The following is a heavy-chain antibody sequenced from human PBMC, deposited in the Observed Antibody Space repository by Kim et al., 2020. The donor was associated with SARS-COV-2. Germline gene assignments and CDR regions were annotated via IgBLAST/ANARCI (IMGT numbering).Heavy chain of an antibody. V-gene: IGHV3-21*01. CDR2: ISSSSSYI. Sequence: GGSLRLSCAASGFTFSSYSMNWVRQAPGKGLEWVSSISSSSSYIYYADSVKGRFTISRDNAKNSLYLQMNSLRAEDTAVYYCARDGGWELLYAFDYWGQGTLVTVSS. CDR1: GFTFSSYS. D-gene: IGHD1-26*01. J-gene: IGHJ4*02. CDR3: ARDGGWELLYAFDY.